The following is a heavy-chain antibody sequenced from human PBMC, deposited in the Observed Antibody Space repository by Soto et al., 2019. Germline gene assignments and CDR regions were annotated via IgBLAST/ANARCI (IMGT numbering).Heavy chain of an antibody. CDR3: VAWCCGDDELFVH. D-gene: IGHD5-12*01. J-gene: IGHJ4*02. V-gene: IGHV3-7*05. CDR1: GFTFSRSW. CDR2: IKYDGGET. Sequence: EVHLVESGGDLVQPGGSLRLSCAASGFTFSRSWMSWVRQGPGKGLEWVAHIKYDGGETYYVDSVKGHFTNSRDNAKTSMYMKMNGLRAEDTAVYYCVAWCCGDDELFVHWGQGTLGTVSS.